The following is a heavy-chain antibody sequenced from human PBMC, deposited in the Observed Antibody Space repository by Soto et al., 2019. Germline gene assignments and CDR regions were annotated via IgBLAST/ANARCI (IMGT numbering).Heavy chain of an antibody. CDR3: ARDHGSIAARSVGGYGMDV. CDR2: IYHSGST. CDR1: GGSISSSNW. Sequence: VQLQESGPGLVKPSGTLSLTCAVSGGSISSSNWWSWVRQPPGKGLEWIGEIYHSGSTNYNPSLKSRVTISIDKSKNQCPLKLSSVTAADTAVYYCARDHGSIAARSVGGYGMDVWGQGTTVTVSS. V-gene: IGHV4-4*02. J-gene: IGHJ6*02. D-gene: IGHD6-6*01.